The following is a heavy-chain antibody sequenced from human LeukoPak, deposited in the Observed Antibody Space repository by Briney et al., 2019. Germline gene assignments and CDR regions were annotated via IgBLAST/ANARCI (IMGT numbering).Heavy chain of an antibody. J-gene: IGHJ4*02. D-gene: IGHD2-21*02. V-gene: IGHV3-23*01. CDR1: GFTFSTYA. CDR3: AKEVTSDYFDY. Sequence: GGSLRLSCAASGFTFSTYAMSWVRQAPGKGLEWVSTISGTGASTHYADSVKGRFTISRDNSKNTLYLQMNSLRAEDTAVYYCAKEVTSDYFDYWGQGTLVTVSS. CDR2: ISGTGAST.